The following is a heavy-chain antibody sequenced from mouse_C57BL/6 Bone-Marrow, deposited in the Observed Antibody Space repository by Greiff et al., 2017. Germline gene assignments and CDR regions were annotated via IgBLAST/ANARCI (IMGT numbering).Heavy chain of an antibody. J-gene: IGHJ3*01. Sequence: EVKLVESGGGLVQPGGSLKLSCAASGFTFSDYYMYWVRQTPEKRLEWVAYISNGGGSTYYPDTVKGRFTISRDNAKNTLYLQMSRLKSEDTAMYYCASVYPFAYWGKGTLVTVSA. CDR1: GFTFSDYY. CDR2: ISNGGGST. CDR3: ASVYPFAY. V-gene: IGHV5-12*01.